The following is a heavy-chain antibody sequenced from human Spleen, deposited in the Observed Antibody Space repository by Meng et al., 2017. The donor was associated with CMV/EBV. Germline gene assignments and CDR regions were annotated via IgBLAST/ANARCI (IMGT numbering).Heavy chain of an antibody. D-gene: IGHD3-16*02. CDR2: IIPIFNSP. CDR3: ARDRPGLSRYYLDY. CDR1: GDTINKFG. V-gene: IGHV1-69*15. J-gene: IGHJ4*02. Sequence: SGDTINKFGYNWVRQAPRQGLEWMRTIIPIFNSPTYAQRFQGRITITADESTSTVHMGLSGLRSEDTALYYCARDRPGLSRYYLDYWGQGTLVTVSS.